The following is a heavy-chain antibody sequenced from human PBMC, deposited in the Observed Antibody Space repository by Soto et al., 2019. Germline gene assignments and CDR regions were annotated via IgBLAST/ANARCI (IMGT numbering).Heavy chain of an antibody. CDR1: GFTFNTYS. CDR2: ISSSSNTI. Sequence: EVQLVESGGGLVQPGGSLRLSCAASGFTFNTYSMNWVRQAPGKGLEWVSYISSSSNTIYYADSLKGRFTISRDNAKNSLFLQMNSLRAEDTAVYYCARDHSNYEIDYWGQGTLVTVSS. V-gene: IGHV3-48*01. CDR3: ARDHSNYEIDY. J-gene: IGHJ4*02. D-gene: IGHD4-4*01.